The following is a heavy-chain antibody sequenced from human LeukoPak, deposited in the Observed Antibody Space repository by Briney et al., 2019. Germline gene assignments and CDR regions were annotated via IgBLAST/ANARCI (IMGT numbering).Heavy chain of an antibody. Sequence: GGSLRLSCSASGFTFRNFAISWVRQAPGKGLEWVSSIGGGDTHYADSVKGRSTISRDDSRSTVDLQMSSLRAEDTAVYYCAKDGQSFNSMYDYFDSRGQGTLVTVSS. CDR1: GFTFRNFA. V-gene: IGHV3-23*01. CDR2: IGGGDT. CDR3: AKDGQSFNSMYDYFDS. J-gene: IGHJ4*02. D-gene: IGHD2-8*01.